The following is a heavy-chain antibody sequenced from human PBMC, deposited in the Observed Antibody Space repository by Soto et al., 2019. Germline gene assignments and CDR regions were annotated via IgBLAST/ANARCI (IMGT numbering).Heavy chain of an antibody. J-gene: IGHJ4*02. D-gene: IGHD6-6*01. Sequence: QVQLVQSGAEVKKPGASVKVSCKASGYTFTSYDINWVRQATGQGLEWMGWMNPNSDNTGYAQKLQGRVSVTRHTSISTAYMELRSLRSEDTAVYYCARGRSYSSSDGFDYWGQRTLVTVSS. CDR1: GYTFTSYD. V-gene: IGHV1-8*01. CDR2: MNPNSDNT. CDR3: ARGRSYSSSDGFDY.